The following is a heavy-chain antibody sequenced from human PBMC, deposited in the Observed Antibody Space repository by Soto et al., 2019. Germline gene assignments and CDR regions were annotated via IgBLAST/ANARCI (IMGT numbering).Heavy chain of an antibody. CDR1: ENTFSTHW. Sequence: GESLKISCKGSENTFSTHWIAWVRQLPVKGLEFMGIIYPDDSDARYSPSFQGQVTISADKSITTDYLQWSSLKASDSAMYYCVRSRGGGTKLWFEPWGQGTQVTGSS. V-gene: IGHV5-51*01. D-gene: IGHD2-15*01. CDR3: VRSRGGGTKLWFEP. J-gene: IGHJ5*02. CDR2: IYPDDSDA.